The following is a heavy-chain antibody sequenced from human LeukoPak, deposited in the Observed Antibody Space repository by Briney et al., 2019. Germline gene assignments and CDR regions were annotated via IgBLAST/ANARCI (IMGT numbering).Heavy chain of an antibody. CDR2: ISGSGGST. CDR1: RFTFSSFG. J-gene: IGHJ4*02. D-gene: IGHD1-26*01. CDR3: AQDIRPGWTGSWIDH. Sequence: GGSLTLSCAASRFTFSSFGMSWVRQAPGKGLEWVSGISGSGGSTFYADSVKGRFTISRDNSKNTLYLQMNSLRTEDTALYYCAQDIRPGWTGSWIDHWGQGTLVTVSS. V-gene: IGHV3-23*01.